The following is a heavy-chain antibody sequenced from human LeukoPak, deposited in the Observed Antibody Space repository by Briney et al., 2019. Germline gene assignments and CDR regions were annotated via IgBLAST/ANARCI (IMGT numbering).Heavy chain of an antibody. V-gene: IGHV3-21*01. Sequence: GGSLRLSCAASGFTFSSYSMNWVRQAPGKGLEWVSSISSSSSYIYYADSVKGRFTISRDNAKNSLYLQMNSLRAEDTAVYCCARVPRVFYSSGWGYFDYWGQGTLVTVSS. CDR2: ISSSSSYI. CDR3: ARVPRVFYSSGWGYFDY. D-gene: IGHD6-19*01. J-gene: IGHJ4*02. CDR1: GFTFSSYS.